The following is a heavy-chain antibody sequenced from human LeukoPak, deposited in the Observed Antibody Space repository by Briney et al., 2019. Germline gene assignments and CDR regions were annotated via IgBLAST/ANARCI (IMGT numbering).Heavy chain of an antibody. CDR3: ARDSGSSWHLNWNGRDY. J-gene: IGHJ4*02. V-gene: IGHV3-21*01. Sequence: KPGGSLRLSCAASGFTFSNAWMNWVRQAPGKGLEWVSSISSSSSYIYYADSVKGRFTISRDNAKNSLYLQMNSLRAEDTAVYYCARDSGSSWHLNWNGRDYWGQGTLVTVSS. D-gene: IGHD6-13*01. CDR1: GFTFSNAW. CDR2: ISSSSSYI.